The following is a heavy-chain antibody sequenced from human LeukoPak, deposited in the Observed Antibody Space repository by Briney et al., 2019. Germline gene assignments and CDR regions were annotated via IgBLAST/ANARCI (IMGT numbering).Heavy chain of an antibody. CDR1: GGSISSGGYS. CDR2: IYHSGST. Sequence: SQTLSLTCAVSGGSISSGGYSWSWIRQPPGKGLEWIGYIYHSGSTYYNPSLKSRVTISVDTSKNQFSLKLSSVTAADTAVYYCARDVDTATDAFDIWGQGTMVTVSS. V-gene: IGHV4-30-2*01. J-gene: IGHJ3*02. CDR3: ARDVDTATDAFDI. D-gene: IGHD5-18*01.